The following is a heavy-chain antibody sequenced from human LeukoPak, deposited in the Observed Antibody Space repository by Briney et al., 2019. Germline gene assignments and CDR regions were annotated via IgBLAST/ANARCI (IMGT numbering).Heavy chain of an antibody. J-gene: IGHJ4*02. Sequence: ASVKVSCKASGYTFTSYDITWVRQAPGQGLEWVGRISAYNGNTKYAQKFQDRVTMTTDTSTSTAYLEMRRLRFDDTAVYFCARERDTALAPYLDYWGQGTLLTVSS. D-gene: IGHD5-18*01. CDR1: GYTFTSYD. CDR2: ISAYNGNT. CDR3: ARERDTALAPYLDY. V-gene: IGHV1-18*01.